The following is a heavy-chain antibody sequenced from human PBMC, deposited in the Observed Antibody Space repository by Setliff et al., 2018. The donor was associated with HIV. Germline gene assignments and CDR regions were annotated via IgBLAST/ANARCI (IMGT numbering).Heavy chain of an antibody. CDR3: AKGTYSYDSSGPDY. V-gene: IGHV3-48*01. CDR1: GFSFSSYG. D-gene: IGHD3-22*01. J-gene: IGHJ4*02. Sequence: LRLSCAASGFSFSSYGMNWVRQAPGKGLEWVSYISSTSSNIYYVDSVEGRFTISRDNADNSLYLQMNSLRAEDTAVYYCAKGTYSYDSSGPDYWGQGTLVTVSS. CDR2: ISSTSSNI.